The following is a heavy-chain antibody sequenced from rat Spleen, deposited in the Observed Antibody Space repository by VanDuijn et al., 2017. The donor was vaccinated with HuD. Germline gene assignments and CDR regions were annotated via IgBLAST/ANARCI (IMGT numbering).Heavy chain of an antibody. D-gene: IGHD1-12*02. V-gene: IGHV4-2*01. CDR2: INKDGSTM. Sequence: EVQLVESGGGLVQPGRSLKLSCAASGFNFNDYWMGWVQQAPGKGLEWIGEINKDGSTMNYAPSLKDKFTISRDDAQNTLYLQMSILGSEDTAIYYCARNYYDGSFDYWGQGVMVTVSS. J-gene: IGHJ2*01. CDR3: ARNYYDGSFDY. CDR1: GFNFNDYW.